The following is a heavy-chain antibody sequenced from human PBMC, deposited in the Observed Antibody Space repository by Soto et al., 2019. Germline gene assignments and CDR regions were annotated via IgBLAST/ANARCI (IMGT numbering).Heavy chain of an antibody. CDR1: GFTFSSYA. CDR2: ISYDGSNK. J-gene: IGHJ4*02. CDR3: ARDKYYYGSGSPHYFDY. Sequence: RGSLRLSCAASGFTFSSYAMHWVRQAPGKGLEWVAVISYDGSNKYYADSVKGRFTISRDNSKNTLYLQMNSLRAEDTAVYYCARDKYYYGSGSPHYFDYWGQGTLVTVSS. D-gene: IGHD3-10*01. V-gene: IGHV3-30-3*01.